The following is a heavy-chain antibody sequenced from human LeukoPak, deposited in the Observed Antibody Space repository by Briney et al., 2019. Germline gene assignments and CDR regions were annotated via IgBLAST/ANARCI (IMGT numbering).Heavy chain of an antibody. V-gene: IGHV4-39*01. J-gene: IGHJ4*02. Sequence: SETLSLTCTVSGGSISSSSYYWGWIRQPPGKGLEWIGSIYYSGSTYYNPSLKSRVTISVDTSKNQFSRKLSSVTAADTAVYYCARPTAGHFDYWGQGTLVTVSS. CDR2: IYYSGST. CDR1: GGSISSSSYY. D-gene: IGHD6-13*01. CDR3: ARPTAGHFDY.